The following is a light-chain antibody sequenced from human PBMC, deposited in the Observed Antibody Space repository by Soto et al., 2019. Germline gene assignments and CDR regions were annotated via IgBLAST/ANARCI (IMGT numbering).Light chain of an antibody. V-gene: IGLV1-47*02. J-gene: IGLJ2*01. Sequence: QSVLTQPPSASGTPGQRVTISCSGSSSNIGSNYVYWYQQLPGTAPKLLIYSNNQRPSGVPDRFSGSKSGTSASLAISGLRSEDAADYYCAAWDDSLSGVFGGGTKVTVL. CDR1: SSNIGSNY. CDR2: SNN. CDR3: AAWDDSLSGV.